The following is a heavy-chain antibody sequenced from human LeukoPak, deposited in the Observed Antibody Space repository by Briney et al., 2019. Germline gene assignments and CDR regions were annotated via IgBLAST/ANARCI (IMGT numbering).Heavy chain of an antibody. V-gene: IGHV1-18*01. CDR3: ARGHSSGRDYYFDT. D-gene: IGHD6-19*01. J-gene: IGHJ4*02. CDR2: ISGYSGST. Sequence: GASVKVSCKTSGYTFATYSINWVRQAPGQGLEWMGCISGYSGSTNYAQKLQGRVTMTTDTSTTTAYMELRSLKSDDTAVYYCARGHSSGRDYYFDTWGQGTLVTVSS. CDR1: GYTFATYS.